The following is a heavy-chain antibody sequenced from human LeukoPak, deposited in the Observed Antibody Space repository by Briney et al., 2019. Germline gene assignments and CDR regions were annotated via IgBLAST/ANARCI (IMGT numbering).Heavy chain of an antibody. Sequence: GGSLRLSCAASGFTFSSYSMNWVRQAPGKGLEWVSYISSSSSTIYYADSVKGRFTISRDNAKNSLYLQMNSLRAEDTAVYYCARGYYDSSGYPTIDYWGQGTLVTVSS. D-gene: IGHD3-22*01. CDR2: ISSSSSTI. CDR3: ARGYYDSSGYPTIDY. J-gene: IGHJ4*02. V-gene: IGHV3-48*04. CDR1: GFTFSSYS.